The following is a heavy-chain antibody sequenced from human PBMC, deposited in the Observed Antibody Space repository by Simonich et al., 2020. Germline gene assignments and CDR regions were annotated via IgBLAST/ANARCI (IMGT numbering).Heavy chain of an antibody. CDR3: ARHDRWLQFYFDY. CDR1: GCSISSYS. V-gene: IGHV4-59*08. Sequence: QVQLQESGPGLVKPSETLSLTCTVSGCSISSYSWSWIRQPPGKGLEWIGYIYYKGSTNYNPSLKSRVTISVDTSKNQFSLKLSSVTAADTAVYYCARHDRWLQFYFDYWGQGTLVTVSS. J-gene: IGHJ4*02. D-gene: IGHD5-12*01. CDR2: IYYKGST.